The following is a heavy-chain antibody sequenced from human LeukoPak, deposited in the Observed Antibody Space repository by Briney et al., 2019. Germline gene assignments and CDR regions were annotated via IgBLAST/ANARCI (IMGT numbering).Heavy chain of an antibody. D-gene: IGHD6-19*01. CDR1: GFTFSDYY. V-gene: IGHV3-11*04. J-gene: IGHJ3*02. CDR3: AGYSSGWFGSFDI. Sequence: GGSLRLSCAASGFTFSDYYMSWIRQAPGKGLEWVSYISSSGSTIYYADSVKGRFTISRDNAKNSLYLQMSSLRAEDTAVHYCAGYSSGWFGSFDIWGQGTMVTVSS. CDR2: ISSSGSTI.